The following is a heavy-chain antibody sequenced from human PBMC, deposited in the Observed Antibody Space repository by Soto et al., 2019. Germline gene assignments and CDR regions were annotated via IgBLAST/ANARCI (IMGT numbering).Heavy chain of an antibody. D-gene: IGHD2-15*01. CDR1: GFSLSNARMG. CDR3: ARIICSGGSCYYSYGMDV. V-gene: IGHV2-26*01. CDR2: IFSNDEK. J-gene: IGHJ6*02. Sequence: QVTLKESGPVLVKPTETLTLTCTVSGFSLSNARMGVSWIRQPPGKALEWLAHIFSNDEKSYSTSLKSRLTISKDTSKSQVVLTMTNMDPVDTATYYCARIICSGGSCYYSYGMDVWGQGTTVTVSS.